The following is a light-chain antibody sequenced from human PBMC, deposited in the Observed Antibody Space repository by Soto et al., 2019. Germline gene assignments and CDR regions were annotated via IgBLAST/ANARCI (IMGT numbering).Light chain of an antibody. V-gene: IGKV3-11*01. Sequence: LVSAQSPGTLSLSPGERATLSCRASQSVSSYLAWYQQKPGQAPRLLIYDASNRATGIPARSSGSGSGTDFTLTISSLDPEDFAVYYCQHRSKWPPRITFGQGTRLEIK. CDR1: QSVSSY. CDR2: DAS. CDR3: QHRSKWPPRIT. J-gene: IGKJ5*01.